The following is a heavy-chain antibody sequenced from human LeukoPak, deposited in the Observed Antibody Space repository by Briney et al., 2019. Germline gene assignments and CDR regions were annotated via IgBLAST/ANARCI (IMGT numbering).Heavy chain of an antibody. J-gene: IGHJ1*01. D-gene: IGHD4-17*01. Sequence: ASVKVSCKASGYTFTSYGISWVRQAPGQGLEWMGWISAYNGNTNYAQKLQGRVTMTTDTSTSTAYMELRSLRSDDTAVLYCVRETNDYGDYVWFQHWGQGTLVTVSS. CDR2: ISAYNGNT. CDR1: GYTFTSYG. CDR3: VRETNDYGDYVWFQH. V-gene: IGHV1-18*01.